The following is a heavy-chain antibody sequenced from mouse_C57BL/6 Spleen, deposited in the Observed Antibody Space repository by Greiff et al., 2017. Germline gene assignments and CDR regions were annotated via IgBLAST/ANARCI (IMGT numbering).Heavy chain of an antibody. Sequence: QVQLKESGAELVKPGASVKISCKASGYAFSSYWMNWVKQRPGKGLEWIGQIYPGDGDTNYNGKFKGKATLTADKSSSTAYMQLSSLTSEDSAVYFCARKGDYYGSSYGGYFDYWGQGTTLTVSS. CDR3: ARKGDYYGSSYGGYFDY. CDR1: GYAFSSYW. J-gene: IGHJ2*01. CDR2: IYPGDGDT. V-gene: IGHV1-80*01. D-gene: IGHD1-1*01.